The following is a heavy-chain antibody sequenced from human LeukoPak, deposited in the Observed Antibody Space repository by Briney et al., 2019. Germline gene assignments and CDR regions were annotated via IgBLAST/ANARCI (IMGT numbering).Heavy chain of an antibody. Sequence: GGSLRLSCAASGFTFSSYAMHWARQPPGKGLEWVAVISYDGSNKYYADSVKGRFTISRDNSKNTLYLQMNSLRAEDTAVYYCARGFGLFDYWGQGTLVTVSS. D-gene: IGHD3-16*01. CDR3: ARGFGLFDY. V-gene: IGHV3-30-3*01. J-gene: IGHJ4*02. CDR1: GFTFSSYA. CDR2: ISYDGSNK.